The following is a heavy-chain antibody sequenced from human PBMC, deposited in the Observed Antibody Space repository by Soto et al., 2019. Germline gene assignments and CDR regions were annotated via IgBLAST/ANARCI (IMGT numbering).Heavy chain of an antibody. J-gene: IGHJ6*02. CDR2: INPNGGSP. D-gene: IGHD3-10*01. Sequence: GASVKVSCKASGYTFSSYGISWVRQAPGQGFEWMAIINPNGGSPTYAHRFQGRVTVTKDTSTSTISMELSSLRSEDTAVYYCARGSHYDTGSYYDHIKERGLYYYGLDVCGQGTTVTVSS. V-gene: IGHV1-46*03. CDR3: ARGSHYDTGSYYDHIKERGLYYYGLDV. CDR1: GYTFSSYG.